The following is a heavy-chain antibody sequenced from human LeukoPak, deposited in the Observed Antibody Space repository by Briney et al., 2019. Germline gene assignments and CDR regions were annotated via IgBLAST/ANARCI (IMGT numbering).Heavy chain of an antibody. D-gene: IGHD3-22*01. J-gene: IGHJ4*02. Sequence: GGSLRLSCAGSGFTFSPYWMSWVRQAPGKGLEWVANIKQDGSEKYYVDSVKGRFAISRDNAKNSLYLQMNSLRAEDTAAYYCARDGDVSGYSDWGQGTPVTVSS. CDR2: IKQDGSEK. CDR1: GFTFSPYW. CDR3: ARDGDVSGYSD. V-gene: IGHV3-7*01.